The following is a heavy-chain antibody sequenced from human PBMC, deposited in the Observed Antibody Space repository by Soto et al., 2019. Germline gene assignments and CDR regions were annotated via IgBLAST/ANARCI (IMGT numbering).Heavy chain of an antibody. CDR3: GRDDEHGGNCDLAY. V-gene: IGHV3-30*13. CDR2: IFPNGRDK. J-gene: IGHJ4*02. CDR1: GFNFNTYF. D-gene: IGHD2-21*01. Sequence: QVQLVQSGGGVVQPGRSLRLSCAASGFNFNTYFMHWVRQAPGKGLEWVAMIFPNGRDKEYADSVKGRFTISRDNSNNRRYLQVDSLSPEDTAVYYCGRDDEHGGNCDLAYWGQGALVTVSS.